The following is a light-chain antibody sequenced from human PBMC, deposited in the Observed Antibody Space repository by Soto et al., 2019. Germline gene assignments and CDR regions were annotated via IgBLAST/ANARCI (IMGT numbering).Light chain of an antibody. V-gene: IGKV1-8*01. J-gene: IGKJ1*01. CDR1: QGISSY. Sequence: AIRMTQSPSAFPASTGDRITRTSRASQGISSYLAWYQQKPGKAPKLLIYAASTLQSGVPSRFSGSGSGTDSTLTISCLQSEDFATYYCQQYYSYPRTFGQGTKVDNK. CDR2: AAS. CDR3: QQYYSYPRT.